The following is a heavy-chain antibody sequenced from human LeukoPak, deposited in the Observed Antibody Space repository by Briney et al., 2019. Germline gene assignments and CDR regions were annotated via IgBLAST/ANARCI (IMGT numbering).Heavy chain of an antibody. V-gene: IGHV3-48*02. Sequence: PGGSLRLSCAASGLTFSRYSANWVRHAPGKGLEWVAYIRTSSGGIYYADSVRGRFTISTDNAKNSLYLEMNNLRDGDTAVYYCARDDSWAFDYWGQGTLVTVSS. CDR3: ARDDSWAFDY. CDR1: GLTFSRYS. D-gene: IGHD2-21*02. CDR2: IRTSSGGI. J-gene: IGHJ4*02.